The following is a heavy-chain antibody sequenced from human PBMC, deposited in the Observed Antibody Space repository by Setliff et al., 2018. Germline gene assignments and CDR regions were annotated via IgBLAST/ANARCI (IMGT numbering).Heavy chain of an antibody. CDR1: GYTLSRHY. V-gene: IGHV1-46*01. CDR2: INPGGGSA. J-gene: IGHJ4*02. CDR3: AKVKKHLIRGSGFDY. Sequence: ASVKVSCKATGYTLSRHYLHWVRQAPGQGLEWMGIINPGGGSASIVEKFQGRFTISRDNSENTLFLQMTSLRPEDTGIYYCAKVKKHLIRGSGFDYWGRGTLVTVSS. D-gene: IGHD2-8*01.